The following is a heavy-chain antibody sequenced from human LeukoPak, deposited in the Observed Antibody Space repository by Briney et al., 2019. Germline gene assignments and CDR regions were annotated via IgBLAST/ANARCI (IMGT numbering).Heavy chain of an antibody. CDR3: ARDVYYDSSGYYPGY. V-gene: IGHV3-11*06. CDR1: GFTFSDYY. J-gene: IGHJ4*02. CDR2: ISSSSSYT. D-gene: IGHD3-22*01. Sequence: PGGSLRLSCAASGFTFSDYYMSWIRQAPGKGLEWVSYISSSSSYTNCADSVKGRFTISRDNAKNSLYLQMNSLRAEDTAVYYCARDVYYDSSGYYPGYWGQGTLVTVSS.